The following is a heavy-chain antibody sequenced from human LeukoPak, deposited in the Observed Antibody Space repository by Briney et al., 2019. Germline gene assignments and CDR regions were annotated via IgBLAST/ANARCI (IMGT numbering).Heavy chain of an antibody. CDR1: GFTFSSYG. D-gene: IGHD6-13*01. Sequence: PGGSLRLSCAASGFTFSSYGMSWVRQAPGKGLEWVSYISVSVDSTYYADSVKGRFTISRDNSKNTVYLQMNSLRAEDTAVDYCARGSKTAGTIYSFDYWGQGTLVTVSS. J-gene: IGHJ4*02. CDR2: ISVSVDST. CDR3: ARGSKTAGTIYSFDY. V-gene: IGHV3-23*01.